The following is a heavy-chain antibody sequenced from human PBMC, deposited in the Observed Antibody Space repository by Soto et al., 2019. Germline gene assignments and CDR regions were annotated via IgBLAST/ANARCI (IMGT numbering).Heavy chain of an antibody. CDR3: ARQEGRWLWAFDI. CDR1: GGSITDCDYN. D-gene: IGHD6-19*01. CDR2: IERSGTT. Sequence: QLQLQESGPGLLKPSETLSRTCSVSGGSITDCDYNWAWIRRPPGKGLEWLGPIERSGTTFYNPSLKSPVTVSLDTSKSQFSLTVTSVTAADTAVYFCARQEGRWLWAFDIWGQGTMVTVSS. J-gene: IGHJ3*02. V-gene: IGHV4-39*01.